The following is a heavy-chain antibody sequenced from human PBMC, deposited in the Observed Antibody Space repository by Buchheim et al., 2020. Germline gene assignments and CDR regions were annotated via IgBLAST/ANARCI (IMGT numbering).Heavy chain of an antibody. V-gene: IGHV3-74*01. D-gene: IGHD6-19*01. CDR2: INSDGSST. CDR1: GFTFSSYW. J-gene: IGHJ6*02. Sequence: EVQLVESGGGLVQPGGSLRLSCAASGFTFSSYWMHWVRHAPGKGLVWVSRINSDGSSTSYADSVKGRFTISRDNAKNTLYLQMNSLRAEDTAVYYCARDGRPYSSGWYFIGSGFYYYGMDVWGQGTT. CDR3: ARDGRPYSSGWYFIGSGFYYYGMDV.